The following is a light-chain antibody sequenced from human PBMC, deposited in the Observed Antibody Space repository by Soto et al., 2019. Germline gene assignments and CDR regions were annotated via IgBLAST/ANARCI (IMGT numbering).Light chain of an antibody. J-gene: IGLJ2*01. CDR3: AVWDDSLSGPV. CDR2: RNN. V-gene: IGLV1-47*01. CDR1: SSNIGTYY. Sequence: QSVLTQPPSASGTPGQRVTISCSGSSSNIGTYYVYWYQQLPGTAPKLLIYRNNQRPSGVPDRFSGSKSGTSASLAISGLRFEDEADYCCAVWDDSLSGPVFGGGTKVTVL.